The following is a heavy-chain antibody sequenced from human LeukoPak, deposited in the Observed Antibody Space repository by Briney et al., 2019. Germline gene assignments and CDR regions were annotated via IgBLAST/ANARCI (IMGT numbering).Heavy chain of an antibody. CDR3: AELGITMIGGV. CDR1: GFTFSSYA. Sequence: GGSLRLSCAASGFTFSSYAMSWVRQAPGKGLEWVSAISGSGGSTYYADSVKGRFTISRDSSKNTLYLQMNSLTAEDTAVYYCAELGITMIGGVWGKGTTVTISS. D-gene: IGHD3-10*02. J-gene: IGHJ6*04. V-gene: IGHV3-23*01. CDR2: ISGSGGST.